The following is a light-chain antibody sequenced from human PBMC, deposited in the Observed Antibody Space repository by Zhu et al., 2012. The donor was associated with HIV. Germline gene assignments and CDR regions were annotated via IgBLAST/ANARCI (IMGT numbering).Light chain of an antibody. CDR1: QSVSSSY. V-gene: IGKV3-20*01. CDR2: GAS. J-gene: IGKJ1*01. CDR3: QHHWT. Sequence: EIVLTQSPGTLSLSPGDRATLSCRASQSVSSSYLTWYQQKPGQAPRLLIYGASTRATGIPDRFSGSAFGTDFTLTISRLEPEDFAVYYCQHHWTFGQGTKVEIK.